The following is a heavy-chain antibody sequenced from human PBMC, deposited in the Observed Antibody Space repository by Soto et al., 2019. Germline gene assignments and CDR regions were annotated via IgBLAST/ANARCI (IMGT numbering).Heavy chain of an antibody. V-gene: IGHV4-39*07. Sequence: SETLSLTCSVSGGSISTSRSYWAWIRQPPGKELEWLANIFYSGSTFNNPSLASRVSVSVDTSKNQFSLKLTSVTAADTAVYYCARENYFDYWGQGTLVTVSS. J-gene: IGHJ4*02. CDR2: IFYSGST. CDR1: GGSISTSRSY. CDR3: ARENYFDY.